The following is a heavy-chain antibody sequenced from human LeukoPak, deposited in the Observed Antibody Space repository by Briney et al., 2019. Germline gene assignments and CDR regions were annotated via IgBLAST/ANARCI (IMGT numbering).Heavy chain of an antibody. CDR2: IWYDGSNK. D-gene: IGHD6-6*01. Sequence: QPGRSLRVSCAASGFTFRSHGMHWVRQSPGKGLEWVAVIWYDGSNKYYADSVKGRFTISRDDSKNTLYLQMNSLRAEDTAMYYCARDIAARRVDSWGQGTPVTVSS. J-gene: IGHJ4*02. V-gene: IGHV3-33*01. CDR3: ARDIAARRVDS. CDR1: GFTFRSHG.